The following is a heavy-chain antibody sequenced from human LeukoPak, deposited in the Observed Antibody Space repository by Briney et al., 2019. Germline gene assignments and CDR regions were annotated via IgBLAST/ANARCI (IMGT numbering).Heavy chain of an antibody. J-gene: IGHJ3*02. CDR2: ISAYNGNT. Sequence: ASVKVSCKASGYTFTSYGISWVRQAPGQGLEWMGWISAYNGNTNYAQKLQGRVTITTDESTSTAYMELSSLRSEDTAVYYCARDSSSRGARYSSGWYLGAFDIWGQGTMVTVSS. D-gene: IGHD6-19*01. CDR3: ARDSSSRGARYSSGWYLGAFDI. V-gene: IGHV1-18*01. CDR1: GYTFTSYG.